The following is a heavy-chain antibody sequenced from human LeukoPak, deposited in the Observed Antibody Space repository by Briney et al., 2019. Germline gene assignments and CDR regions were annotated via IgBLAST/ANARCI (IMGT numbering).Heavy chain of an antibody. J-gene: IGHJ5*02. V-gene: IGHV1-46*01. Sequence: ASVKVSCKTSGYPFTNFHIHWVRQAPGQGLEWMGMFTPNGGSANYAQKFQDRATMTRDMSTTTVSWELSSLTFEDTAVYYCARTGGTYQLGFDPWGQGTLVTV. CDR2: FTPNGGSA. CDR3: ARTGGTYQLGFDP. CDR1: GYPFTNFH. D-gene: IGHD2-2*01.